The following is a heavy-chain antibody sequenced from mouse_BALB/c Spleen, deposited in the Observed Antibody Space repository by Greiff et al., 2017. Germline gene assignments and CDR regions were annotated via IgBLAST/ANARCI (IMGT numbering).Heavy chain of an antibody. Sequence: LVESGPELVKPGASVKMSCKASGYTFTSYVMHWVKQKPGQGLEWIGYINPYNDGTKYNEKFKGKATLTSDKSSSTAYMELSSLTSEDSAVYYCARYYGSSYGDYAMDYWGQGTSVTVSS. CDR3: ARYYGSSYGDYAMDY. J-gene: IGHJ4*01. CDR2: INPYNDGT. V-gene: IGHV1-14*01. D-gene: IGHD1-1*01. CDR1: GYTFTSYV.